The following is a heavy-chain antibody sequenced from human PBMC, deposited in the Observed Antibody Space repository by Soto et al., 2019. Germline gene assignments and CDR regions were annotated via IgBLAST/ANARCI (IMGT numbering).Heavy chain of an antibody. CDR2: IYNGGSI. Sequence: QVQLQESGPGLVKPSGTLSLTCSVSGVSVPSKTWWTWVRQSPGQGLEWIGEIYNGGSINYNPSLKSRATISIDKYKNNFSLNLTSMTVADTAVYFCAREVSAGHLTFNYKFYGLDVWGQGTTVTVSS. J-gene: IGHJ6*02. D-gene: IGHD3-9*01. V-gene: IGHV4-4*02. CDR1: GVSVPSKTW. CDR3: AREVSAGHLTFNYKFYGLDV.